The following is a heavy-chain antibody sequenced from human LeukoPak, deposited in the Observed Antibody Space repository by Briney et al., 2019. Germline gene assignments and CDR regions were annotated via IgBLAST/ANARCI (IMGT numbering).Heavy chain of an antibody. CDR2: IKSKTDGGTT. CDR3: TTPKLDTAMGYRY. D-gene: IGHD5-18*01. Sequence: PGGSLRLSCAASGFTFSNAWMSWVRQAPGKGLEWVGRIKSKTDGGTTDYAAPVKGRFTISRDDSKNTLYLQMNSLKTEDTAVYYCTTPKLDTAMGYRYWGQGTLVTVSS. J-gene: IGHJ4*02. CDR1: GFTFSNAW. V-gene: IGHV3-15*01.